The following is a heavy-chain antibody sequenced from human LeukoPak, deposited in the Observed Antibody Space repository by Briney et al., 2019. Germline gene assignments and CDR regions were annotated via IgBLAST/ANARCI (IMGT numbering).Heavy chain of an antibody. CDR3: VRDGGRLNFGNGASFDY. J-gene: IGHJ4*02. V-gene: IGHV3-74*01. CDR2: FKSDGSST. D-gene: IGHD3-10*01. CDR1: GFTFSSFW. Sequence: GGSLRLSCAASGFTFSSFWMYWVRQAPGKGLVWVSRFKSDGSSTSYADSVKGRFTISRDNAKNTLYLQMNSLRAEDTAMYYCVRDGGRLNFGNGASFDYWGQGTLVTVSS.